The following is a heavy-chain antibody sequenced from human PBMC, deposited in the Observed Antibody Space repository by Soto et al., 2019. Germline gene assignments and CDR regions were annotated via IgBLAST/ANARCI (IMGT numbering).Heavy chain of an antibody. CDR1: GFTFSSYA. Sequence: GGSLRLSCAASGFTFSSYAMSWVRQAPGKGLEWVSAISGSGGSTYYADSVKGRFTISRDNSKNTLYLQMNSLRAEDTAVCYCAKDSLPHGSSGWYAPAGGYYYGMDFWGQGTTVTVSS. D-gene: IGHD6-19*01. CDR3: AKDSLPHGSSGWYAPAGGYYYGMDF. V-gene: IGHV3-23*01. CDR2: ISGSGGST. J-gene: IGHJ6*02.